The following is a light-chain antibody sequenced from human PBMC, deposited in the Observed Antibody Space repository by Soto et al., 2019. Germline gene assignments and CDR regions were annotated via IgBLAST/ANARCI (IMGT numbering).Light chain of an antibody. CDR2: RAS. V-gene: IGKV1-5*03. CDR1: RAIRDW. J-gene: IGKJ2*01. Sequence: DIQMTQSPFTLSASLGDRVTITCRASRAIRDWMGWYQQRPGKAHKLLIYRASRLASGVPSRFSGSGSGTEFTLTISGLEPDDVATYYCQQSQTSSFTFGQGTKL. CDR3: QQSQTSSFT.